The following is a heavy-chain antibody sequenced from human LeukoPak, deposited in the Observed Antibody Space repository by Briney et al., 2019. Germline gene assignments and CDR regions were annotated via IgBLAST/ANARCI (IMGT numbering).Heavy chain of an antibody. CDR3: AKAYCGGDCYAPPFDY. CDR1: GFRFEDYA. J-gene: IGHJ4*02. D-gene: IGHD2-21*02. Sequence: GRSLRLSCAASGFRFEDYAMHWVRQAPGKGLEWVSGISWNSGSIGYADSVKGRFTISRDNAKNSLYLQMNSLRAEDTALYYCAKAYCGGDCYAPPFDYWGQGTLVTVSS. CDR2: ISWNSGSI. V-gene: IGHV3-9*01.